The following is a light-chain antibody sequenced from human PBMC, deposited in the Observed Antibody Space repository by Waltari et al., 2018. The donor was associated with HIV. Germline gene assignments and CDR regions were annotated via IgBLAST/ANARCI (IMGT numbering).Light chain of an antibody. CDR1: GRDVGYYNL. CDR2: EVT. Sequence: QSALTQPASVSGSPGQSITISCTGTGRDVGYYNLVSWYQQHPGKAPKLLIYEVTKRPSGVPDRFSGSKSGNTASLTISGLQAEDEADYYCCSYAGNYPVLFGGGTKLTVL. J-gene: IGLJ3*02. V-gene: IGLV2-23*02. CDR3: CSYAGNYPVL.